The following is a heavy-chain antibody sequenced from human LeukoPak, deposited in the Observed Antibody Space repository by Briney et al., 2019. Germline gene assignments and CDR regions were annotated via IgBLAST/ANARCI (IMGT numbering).Heavy chain of an antibody. CDR2: ISSSSSYI. D-gene: IGHD3-3*01. V-gene: IGHV3-21*01. J-gene: IGHJ6*03. Sequence: PGGSLRLSCAASGFTFSSYSMNWVRQAPGKGLEWVSSISSSSSYIYYADSVKGRFTISRDNAKNSLYLQMNSLRAEDTAVYYCAREPYYDFWSGYYTGNYYYYMDVWGKGTTVTVSS. CDR3: AREPYYDFWSGYYTGNYYYYMDV. CDR1: GFTFSSYS.